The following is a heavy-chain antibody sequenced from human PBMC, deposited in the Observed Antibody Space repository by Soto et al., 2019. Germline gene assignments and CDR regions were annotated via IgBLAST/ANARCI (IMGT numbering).Heavy chain of an antibody. CDR3: ARGAGVHLKYNWFDP. V-gene: IGHV1-18*01. CDR2: ISAYNGNT. D-gene: IGHD6-19*01. Sequence: GASVKVSCKASGYTFTSYGISWVRQAPGQGLEWMGWISAYNGNTNYAQKLQGRVTMTTDTSTSTAYMELRSLRSDDTAVYYCARGAGVHLKYNWFDPRGQGTLVTVSS. CDR1: GYTFTSYG. J-gene: IGHJ5*02.